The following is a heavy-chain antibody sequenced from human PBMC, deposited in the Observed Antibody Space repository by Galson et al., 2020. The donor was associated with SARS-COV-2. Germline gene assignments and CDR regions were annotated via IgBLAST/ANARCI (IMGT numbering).Heavy chain of an antibody. V-gene: IGHV1-18*01. J-gene: IGHJ4*02. CDR1: GFTFTNYG. CDR2: ISGYTGNT. D-gene: IGHD3-10*01. Sequence: ASVKVSCKASGFTFTNYGFTWVRQAPGQGLEWMGWISGYTGNTNYAQNLQGRVTMTTDTSTSTAYMELRSLTSDDTAVYYCARDGRYGSGRCVDCYFDYWGQGTLVTVSS. CDR3: ARDGRYGSGRCVDCYFDY.